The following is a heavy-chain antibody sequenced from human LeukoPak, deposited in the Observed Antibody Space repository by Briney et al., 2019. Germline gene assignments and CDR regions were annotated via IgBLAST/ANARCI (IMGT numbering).Heavy chain of an antibody. Sequence: GGSLRLSCAASGFTFSSYAMSWVRQAPGKGLEWVAVMWYDGSNKYYADSVKGRFTISRDDSKNTLYLQMNSLRAEDTAMYYCARGLPPVMKYYFDYWGQGTLVTVSS. CDR1: GFTFSSYA. CDR2: MWYDGSNK. J-gene: IGHJ4*02. D-gene: IGHD4-11*01. V-gene: IGHV3-33*08. CDR3: ARGLPPVMKYYFDY.